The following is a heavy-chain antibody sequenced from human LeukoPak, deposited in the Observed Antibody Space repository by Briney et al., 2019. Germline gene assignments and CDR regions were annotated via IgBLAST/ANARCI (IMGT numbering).Heavy chain of an antibody. J-gene: IGHJ5*02. V-gene: IGHV4-59*08. Sequence: SETLSLTCTVSGGSISSYYWSWIRQPPGKGLGWIGYIYYSGSTNYNPSLKSRVTISVDTSKNQFSLKLSSVTAADTAVYYCATGRWGSSWYRGFDPWGQGTLVTVSS. CDR2: IYYSGST. CDR1: GGSISSYY. D-gene: IGHD6-13*01. CDR3: ATGRWGSSWYRGFDP.